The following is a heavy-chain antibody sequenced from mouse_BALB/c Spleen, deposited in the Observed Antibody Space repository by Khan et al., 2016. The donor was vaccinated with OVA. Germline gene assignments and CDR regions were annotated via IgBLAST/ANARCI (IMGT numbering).Heavy chain of an antibody. J-gene: IGHJ3*01. CDR3: ARAFYNGAWFAY. Sequence: QVQLKQSGPGLVAPSQTLSITCTVSGFSLSNYGVHWVRQPPGKGLEWLGVIWAGGSTNHNSALMSRLSISKDDSKSQVFLKMNSLQTDDTAMYYCARAFYNGAWFAYWGQGTLVIVSA. CDR1: GFSLSNYG. V-gene: IGHV2-9*02. D-gene: IGHD1-3*01. CDR2: IWAGGST.